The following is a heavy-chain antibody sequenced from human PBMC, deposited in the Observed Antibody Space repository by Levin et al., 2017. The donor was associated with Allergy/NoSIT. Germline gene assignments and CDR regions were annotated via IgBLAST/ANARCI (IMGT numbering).Heavy chain of an antibody. CDR2: IYYSGST. CDR3: ARGPQWLVRFPGNFDY. V-gene: IGHV4-59*01. CDR1: GGSISSYY. Sequence: PSETLSLTCTVSGGSISSYYWSWIRQPPGKGLEWIGYIYYSGSTNYNPSLKSRVTISVDTSKNQFSLKLSSVTAADTAVYYCARGPQWLVRFPGNFDYWGQGTLVTVSS. D-gene: IGHD6-19*01. J-gene: IGHJ4*02.